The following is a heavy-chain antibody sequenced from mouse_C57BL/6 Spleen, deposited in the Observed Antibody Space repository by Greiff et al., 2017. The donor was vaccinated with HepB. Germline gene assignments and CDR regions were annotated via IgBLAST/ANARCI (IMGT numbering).Heavy chain of an antibody. D-gene: IGHD4-1*01. Sequence: QGLEWIGNIDPSDSETHYNQKFKDKATLTVDKSSSTAYMQLSSLTSEDSAVYYCARGGTGHWYFDVWGTGTTVTVSS. V-gene: IGHV1-52*01. J-gene: IGHJ1*03. CDR3: ARGGTGHWYFDV. CDR2: IDPSDSET.